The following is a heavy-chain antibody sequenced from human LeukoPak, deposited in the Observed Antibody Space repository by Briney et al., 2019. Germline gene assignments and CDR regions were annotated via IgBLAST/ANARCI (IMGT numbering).Heavy chain of an antibody. CDR2: ISSSGGST. CDR1: GFTFSSYV. Sequence: GGSLRLSCLASGFTFSSYVMHWVRQAPGKGLEDVSSISSSGGSTYYADSVKGRFTISRDNSKNTLYLQMNSLRAEDTAVYHCAPSNPSTYYFDYWGQGTLVTVSS. CDR3: APSNPSTYYFDY. V-gene: IGHV3-64*04. J-gene: IGHJ4*02.